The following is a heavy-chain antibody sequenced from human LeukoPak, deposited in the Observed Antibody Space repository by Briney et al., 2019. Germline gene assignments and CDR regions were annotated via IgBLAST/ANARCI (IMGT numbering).Heavy chain of an antibody. Sequence: PSETLSLTCSVSGDSISYYYWTWIRQPAGKGLEWIGRIYSNGGTNYNPSLNSRVTMSIDTAKNQFSPNLSSVTAADTAIYYCARVHNSGPGYCSGTSCYRLGGWFGTWGQGTLVTVSS. V-gene: IGHV4-4*07. CDR1: GDSISYYY. J-gene: IGHJ5*02. CDR3: ARVHNSGPGYCSGTSCYRLGGWFGT. D-gene: IGHD2-2*02. CDR2: IYSNGGT.